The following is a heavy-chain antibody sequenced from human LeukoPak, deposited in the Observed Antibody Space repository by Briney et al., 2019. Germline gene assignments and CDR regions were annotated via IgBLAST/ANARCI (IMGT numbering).Heavy chain of an antibody. CDR3: AREPGWTIAARPFDY. CDR2: INHSGST. J-gene: IGHJ4*02. CDR1: GSSFSGYY. V-gene: IGHV4-34*01. D-gene: IGHD6-6*01. Sequence: PSETLSLTCGVYGSSFSGYYWSWLRQPPGKGLEWIGEINHSGSTNYNASLKSRVTISVDTSRKQFSLELSSVTAADSAMYYCAREPGWTIAARPFDYCGQGTLVTVSS.